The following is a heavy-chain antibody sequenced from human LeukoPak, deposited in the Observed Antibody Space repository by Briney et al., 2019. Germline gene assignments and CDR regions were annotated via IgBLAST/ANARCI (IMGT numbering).Heavy chain of an antibody. J-gene: IGHJ4*02. CDR3: AKVERNWNYNLASQTYD. Sequence: GGSLRLSCAASGFRFSSYAMSWVRQAPGKGLEWVSAISGSGVSTYYADSVKGRFTVSRDNSKNTLYLQMSSLRAEDTAVYYCAKVERNWNYNLASQTYDWGQGTLVTVSS. CDR1: GFRFSSYA. V-gene: IGHV3-23*01. CDR2: ISGSGVST. D-gene: IGHD1-7*01.